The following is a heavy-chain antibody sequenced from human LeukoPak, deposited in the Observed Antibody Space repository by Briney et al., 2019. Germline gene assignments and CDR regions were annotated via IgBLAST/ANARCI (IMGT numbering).Heavy chain of an antibody. D-gene: IGHD6-19*01. CDR3: ARGYSSGWYYFDY. Sequence: GGSLRLSCAASGFTVSSNYMSWVRQAPGKGLEWVSVIYSGGSTYYADSVKGRFTISRDNSKNTLNLQMNSLRAEDTALYYCARGYSSGWYYFDYWGQGTPVTVSS. V-gene: IGHV3-53*01. J-gene: IGHJ4*02. CDR1: GFTVSSNY. CDR2: IYSGGST.